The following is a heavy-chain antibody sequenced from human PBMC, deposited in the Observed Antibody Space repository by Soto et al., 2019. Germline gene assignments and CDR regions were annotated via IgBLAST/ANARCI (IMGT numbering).Heavy chain of an antibody. CDR3: ARVSGSYYYGRDV. CDR1: GGSFSGYY. Sequence: PSETLSLTCAVYGGSFSGYYWTLIRQPPGTGLEWIGEIYHSGSTNYNPSLKSRVTISVDKSKNQFSLRLTSVTAADTAVYYCARVSGSYYYGRDVWGQGTTVTVS. V-gene: IGHV4-34*01. D-gene: IGHD1-26*01. J-gene: IGHJ6*02. CDR2: IYHSGST.